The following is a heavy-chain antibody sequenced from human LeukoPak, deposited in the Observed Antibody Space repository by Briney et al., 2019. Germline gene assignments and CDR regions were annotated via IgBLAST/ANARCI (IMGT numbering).Heavy chain of an antibody. D-gene: IGHD4-17*01. Sequence: SETLSLTCTVSGGSISSYYWSWIRQPPGEGLEWIGYIYYSGSTNYNPSLKSRVTISVDTSKNQFSLKLSSVTAADTAVYYCARNGYNDYGDFDAFDIWGQGTMVTVSS. V-gene: IGHV4-59*01. J-gene: IGHJ3*02. CDR1: GGSISSYY. CDR2: IYYSGST. CDR3: ARNGYNDYGDFDAFDI.